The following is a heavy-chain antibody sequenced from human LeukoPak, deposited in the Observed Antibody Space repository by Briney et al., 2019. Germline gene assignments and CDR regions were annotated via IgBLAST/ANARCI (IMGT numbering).Heavy chain of an antibody. CDR2: IHYSGRT. D-gene: IGHD3-16*02. CDR1: NGAMSTYY. V-gene: IGHV4-59*01. CDR3: AKTPDLQLSFPQFDS. Sequence: SETLSLTCTVSNGAMSTYYWNWIRQSPGKGLEWIGYIHYSGRTNYNPSLKSRLSMSIDTSKNQFSLNLSSVTAADTAVYFCAKTPDLQLSFPQFDSWGQGTLVTVSS. J-gene: IGHJ4*02.